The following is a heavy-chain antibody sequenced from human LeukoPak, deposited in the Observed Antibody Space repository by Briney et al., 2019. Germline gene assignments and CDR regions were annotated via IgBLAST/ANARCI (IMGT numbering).Heavy chain of an antibody. CDR1: GYSFTSYA. CDR2: ISVYNANT. J-gene: IGHJ5*02. Sequence: ASVKVSCKASGYSFTSYAISWVRQAPGQGLEWVGWISVYNANTRYAQKLQGRVTMTTDTSTSTAYMELRSLRSDDTAVYYCARDTCSGGSCYPGGWFDPWGQGTLVTVSS. CDR3: ARDTCSGGSCYPGGWFDP. V-gene: IGHV1-18*01. D-gene: IGHD2-15*01.